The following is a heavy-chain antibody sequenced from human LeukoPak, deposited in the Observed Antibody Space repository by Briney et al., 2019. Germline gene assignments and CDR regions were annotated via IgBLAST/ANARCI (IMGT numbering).Heavy chain of an antibody. CDR3: ASIRGTFGY. CDR1: GFTFSDHF. CDR2: TRNKAKSYIT. V-gene: IGHV3-72*01. Sequence: GGSLRLSCAASGFTFSDHFLDWVRQAPGKGLEWVGRTRNKAKSYITECAASVKGRFTISRDDSKNSLYLQMSSLKTDDTAMYYCASIRGTFGYWGQGTLVTVSS. D-gene: IGHD1-26*01. J-gene: IGHJ4*02.